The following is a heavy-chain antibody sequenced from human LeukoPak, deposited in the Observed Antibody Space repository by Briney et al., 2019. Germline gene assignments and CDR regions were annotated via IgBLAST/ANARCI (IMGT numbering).Heavy chain of an antibody. CDR1: GFTVSSNY. D-gene: IGHD1-26*01. J-gene: IGHJ4*02. Sequence: PGGSLRLSCAASGFTVSSNYMTWVRQAPGTGLEWFSVIYNGGSTHYADSVKGRFTISRDNAKNSLYLQMNSLRAEDTAVYYCARTHSGSYYYWGQGTLVTVSS. CDR2: IYNGGST. CDR3: ARTHSGSYYY. V-gene: IGHV3-53*01.